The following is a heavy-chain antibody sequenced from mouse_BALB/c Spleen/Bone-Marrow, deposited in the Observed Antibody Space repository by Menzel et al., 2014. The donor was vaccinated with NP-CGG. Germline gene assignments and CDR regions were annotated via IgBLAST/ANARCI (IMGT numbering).Heavy chain of an antibody. V-gene: IGHV5-6-5*01. Sequence: EVQRVESGGGLVKPGGSLKLSCAASGFTFSSYAMPWVRQTPVKRLEWVASISRGGTTYYPDSVKGRFTISRDNARNILYLQMSGLRSEDTAMYYCARNYYGTFAYWGQGTLVTVSA. J-gene: IGHJ3*01. D-gene: IGHD1-1*01. CDR1: GFTFSSYA. CDR3: ARNYYGTFAY. CDR2: ISRGGTT.